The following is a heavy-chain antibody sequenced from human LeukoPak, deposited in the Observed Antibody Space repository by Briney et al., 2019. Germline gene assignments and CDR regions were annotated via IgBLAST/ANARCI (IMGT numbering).Heavy chain of an antibody. CDR3: AGQYSSSWPYYYYYYGMDV. CDR1: GYTFTGYY. J-gene: IGHJ6*02. D-gene: IGHD6-13*01. V-gene: IGHV1-2*02. CDR2: INPNSGGT. Sequence: GASVKVSCKASGYTFTGYYMHWVRQAPGQGLEWMGWINPNSGGTNYAQKFQGRVTMTRDTSISTAYMELSRLRSDDTAVYYCAGQYSSSWPYYYYYYGMDVWGQGTTVTVSS.